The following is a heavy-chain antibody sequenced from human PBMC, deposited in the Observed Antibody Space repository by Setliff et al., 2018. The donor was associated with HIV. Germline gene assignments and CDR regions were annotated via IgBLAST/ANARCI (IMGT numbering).Heavy chain of an antibody. V-gene: IGHV3-7*01. D-gene: IGHD6-19*01. J-gene: IGHJ4*02. CDR2: IKQEGSEK. Sequence: GGSLRLSCAASGFTFNMFWMSWVRQAPGKGLEWVANIKQEGSEKNYVDSVKGRFTISRDNAKNSLYLQMNSLSVEDTAVYYCARDYWVAGLGSWGQGTLVTVSS. CDR1: GFTFNMFW. CDR3: ARDYWVAGLGS.